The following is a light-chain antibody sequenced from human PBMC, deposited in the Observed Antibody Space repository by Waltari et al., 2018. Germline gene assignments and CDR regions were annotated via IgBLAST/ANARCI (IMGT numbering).Light chain of an antibody. CDR1: LSIRSN. Sequence: EIVMTQSPATLSVLPGERATLSCRASLSIRSNLAWYQHKPGQAPRLLLYGVSTRATGIPARFSGSGSGTEFTLTISRLQSEDFAVYFCQQYDNWLGTFGQGTKVEIK. V-gene: IGKV3-15*01. J-gene: IGKJ1*01. CDR2: GVS. CDR3: QQYDNWLGT.